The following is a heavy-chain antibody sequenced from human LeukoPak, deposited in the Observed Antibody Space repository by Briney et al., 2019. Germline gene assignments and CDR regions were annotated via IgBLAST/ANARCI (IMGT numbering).Heavy chain of an antibody. Sequence: SETLSLTCTVSGGSISSDYWSWIRQSPGKGLEWIGYLYYSGTTSYNPSLKSRVTIAVDTSKNQFSLKLSSVTAAATAVYYCARGANWGSPDYWGQGTLVTVSS. CDR1: GGSISSDY. V-gene: IGHV4-59*01. CDR3: ARGANWGSPDY. D-gene: IGHD7-27*01. J-gene: IGHJ4*02. CDR2: LYYSGTT.